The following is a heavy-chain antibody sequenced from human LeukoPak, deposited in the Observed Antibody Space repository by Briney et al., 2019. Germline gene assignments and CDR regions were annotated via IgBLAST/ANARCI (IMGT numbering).Heavy chain of an antibody. Sequence: GGSLRLFCAASGFTFSSYAIHWVRQAPGKGLEWVTFISYDGSSKSYADSVKGRFTISRDNSKNTLYLQMNSLRVEDAAVYYCAREYYDSGSYSGNFDYWGQGTLVTVSS. CDR3: AREYYDSGSYSGNFDY. J-gene: IGHJ4*02. CDR1: GFTFSSYA. D-gene: IGHD3-10*01. CDR2: ISYDGSSK. V-gene: IGHV3-30-3*01.